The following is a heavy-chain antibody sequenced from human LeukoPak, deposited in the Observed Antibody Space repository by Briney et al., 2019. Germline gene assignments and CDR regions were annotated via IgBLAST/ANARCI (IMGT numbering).Heavy chain of an antibody. CDR3: VRANYFDY. J-gene: IGHJ4*02. CDR1: GGSISSYY. V-gene: IGHV4-59*01. Sequence: SETLSLTCTVSGGSISSYYWSWIRQPPGKGLEWIGDIYYSGSTNYNPSLKSRVTISVDTSKNQFSLKLSSVTAADTAVYYCVRANYFDYWGQGTLVTISS. CDR2: IYYSGST.